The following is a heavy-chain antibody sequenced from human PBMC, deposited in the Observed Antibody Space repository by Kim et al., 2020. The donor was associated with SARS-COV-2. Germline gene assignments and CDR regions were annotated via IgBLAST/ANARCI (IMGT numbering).Heavy chain of an antibody. J-gene: IGHJ4*02. CDR2: FHTAST. V-gene: IGHV4-39*01. D-gene: IGHD1-1*01. Sequence: FHTASTNYHPSLKGRVTISVDTSKNQFSLKLGSVTAADTAVYYCARGLTTGGQGTLVTVSS. CDR3: ARGLTT.